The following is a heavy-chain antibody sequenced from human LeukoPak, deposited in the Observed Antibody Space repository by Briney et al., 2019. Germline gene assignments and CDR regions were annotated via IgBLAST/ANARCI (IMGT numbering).Heavy chain of an antibody. CDR2: ISFSGAYI. D-gene: IGHD3-16*02. CDR1: GFNFESYS. CDR3: ARHRTASDY. Sequence: GGSLRLSCAASGFNFESYSMNWVRQAPGKGLEWVSSISFSGAYIYYAASVKGRFTISRDNAKNSLSLQMNSLRAEDTAVYYCARHRTASDYWGQGTLVTVSS. J-gene: IGHJ4*02. V-gene: IGHV3-21*01.